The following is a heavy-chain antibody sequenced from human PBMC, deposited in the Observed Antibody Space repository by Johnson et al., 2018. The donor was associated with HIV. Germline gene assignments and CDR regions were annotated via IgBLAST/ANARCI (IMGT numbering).Heavy chain of an antibody. V-gene: IGHV3-30*18. CDR2: ISYDGSEN. CDR1: GFTFSAYG. Sequence: QVQLVESGGGVVQPGRSLRLSCAASGFTFSAYGIHWVRQAPGKGLEWVAVISYDGSENNYADSVKGRFTISRDNSKKTVYLQMNSLRAEDTAVYYCAKETRDSRSAFDIWGQGTMVTVSS. J-gene: IGHJ3*02. D-gene: IGHD3-22*01. CDR3: AKETRDSRSAFDI.